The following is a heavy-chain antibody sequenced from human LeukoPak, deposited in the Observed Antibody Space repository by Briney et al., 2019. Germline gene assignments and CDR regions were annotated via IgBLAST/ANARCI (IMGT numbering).Heavy chain of an antibody. J-gene: IGHJ4*02. CDR1: GFTFSHYW. CDR2: INSDGSST. V-gene: IGHV3-74*01. Sequence: GGSLRLSCAASGFTFSHYWMQWVRQAPGKGLVWVSRINSDGSSTTYADSVKGRFTISRDNAENTLYLQLSSLRGEDTAVYYCARPKDSGDSVVAFDSWGQGTLVTVSS. D-gene: IGHD4-17*01. CDR3: ARPKDSGDSVVAFDS.